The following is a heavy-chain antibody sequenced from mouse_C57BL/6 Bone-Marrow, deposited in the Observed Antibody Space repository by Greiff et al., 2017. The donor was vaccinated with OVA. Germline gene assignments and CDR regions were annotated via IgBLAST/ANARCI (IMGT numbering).Heavy chain of an antibody. D-gene: IGHD2-3*01. Sequence: EVQLQESGPGLVKPSQSLSLTCSVTGYSITSGYYWNWIRQFPGNKLEWMGYISYDGSNNYNPSLKNRISITRDTSKNQFFLKLNSVTTEDTATYYCARDPFDGYYPLWYAMDYWGQGTSVTVSS. CDR1: GYSITSGYY. J-gene: IGHJ4*01. CDR3: ARDPFDGYYPLWYAMDY. V-gene: IGHV3-6*01. CDR2: ISYDGSN.